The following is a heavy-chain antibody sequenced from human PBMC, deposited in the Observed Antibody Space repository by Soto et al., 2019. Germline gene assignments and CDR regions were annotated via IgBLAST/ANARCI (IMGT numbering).Heavy chain of an antibody. Sequence: EVQLLESGGGLVQPGGSLRLSCAASGFTVSRYYMTWVRQAQGKGLEWVSGTHTGGGALYADSVKGRFTISRQETKNTMYLQMNSMRTEDTAVYFCARWGIAAHASGERAFDIWGHGTMVTVSS. J-gene: IGHJ3*02. CDR3: ARWGIAAHASGERAFDI. CDR1: GFTVSRYY. CDR2: THTGGGA. D-gene: IGHD3-16*01. V-gene: IGHV3-53*04.